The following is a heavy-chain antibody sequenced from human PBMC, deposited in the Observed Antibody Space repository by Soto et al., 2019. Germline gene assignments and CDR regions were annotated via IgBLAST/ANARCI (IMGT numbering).Heavy chain of an antibody. V-gene: IGHV2-70*11. CDR3: ARTTYQYCSGGSCYSIDY. CDR1: GFSLSTSGMC. D-gene: IGHD2-15*01. Sequence: SGPTLVNPTQTLTLTCTFSGFSLSTSGMCVSWIRQPPGKALEWLARIDWDDDKYYSTSLKTRLTISKDTSKNQVVLTMTNVDPVDTATYYCARTTYQYCSGGSCYSIDYWGQGTLVTVSS. CDR2: IDWDDDK. J-gene: IGHJ4*02.